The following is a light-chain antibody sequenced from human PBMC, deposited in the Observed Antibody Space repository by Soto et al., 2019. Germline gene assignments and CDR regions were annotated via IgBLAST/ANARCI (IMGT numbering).Light chain of an antibody. J-gene: IGLJ2*01. CDR2: DVN. V-gene: IGLV2-11*01. Sequence: QAVVTQPRSVSGSPGQSVTISCTGTSSDVGGYNYVSWYQQHPGKAPKLMIYDVNKRPSGVPDRFSGSKSGNTASLTISGLQAEDEADYSCCSYAGSYTYVIFGGGTKLTVL. CDR3: CSYAGSYTYVI. CDR1: SSDVGGYNY.